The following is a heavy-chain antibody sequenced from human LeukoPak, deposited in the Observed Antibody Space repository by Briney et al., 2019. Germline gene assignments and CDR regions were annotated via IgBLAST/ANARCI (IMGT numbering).Heavy chain of an antibody. CDR1: GFTFSNYW. J-gene: IGHJ5*02. V-gene: IGHV3-15*01. D-gene: IGHD6-13*01. Sequence: GGSLRLSCAASGFTFSNYWMSWVRQAPGKGLEWVGRIKSKTDGGTTDYAAPVKGRFTTSRDDSKNTLYLQMNSLKTEDTAVYYCTTGPYHSSISAPWGQGTLVTVSS. CDR3: TTGPYHSSISAP. CDR2: IKSKTDGGTT.